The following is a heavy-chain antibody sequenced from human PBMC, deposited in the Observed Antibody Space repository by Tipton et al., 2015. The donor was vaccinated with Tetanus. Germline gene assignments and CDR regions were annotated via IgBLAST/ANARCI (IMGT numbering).Heavy chain of an antibody. CDR3: ARDQARGARGWNYFDY. CDR1: GGSISSGGYY. Sequence: TLSLTCTVSGGSISSGGYYWSWIRQHPGKGLEWIGDIYYSGSTYYNPSLKSRVTLSVDTSKNQFSLKLNSVTAADTAVYYCARDQARGARGWNYFDYWGQGTLVTASS. J-gene: IGHJ4*02. V-gene: IGHV4-31*03. D-gene: IGHD1-26*01. CDR2: IYYSGST.